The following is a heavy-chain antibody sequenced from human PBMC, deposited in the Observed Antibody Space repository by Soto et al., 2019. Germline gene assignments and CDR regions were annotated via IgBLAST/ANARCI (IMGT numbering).Heavy chain of an antibody. J-gene: IGHJ4*02. CDR1: GFTFSDYA. CDR2: VSHDGRNT. CDR3: AKGGRQWLVTSDFNY. D-gene: IGHD6-19*01. Sequence: PGGSLRLSCAASGFTFSDYAMHWVRQAAGEGMEWVAVVSHDGRNTHYADSVKGRFTISRDSSKNTVSLEMTSLRAEDTAVYYCAKGGRQWLVTSDFNYWGQGALVTVSS. V-gene: IGHV3-30*18.